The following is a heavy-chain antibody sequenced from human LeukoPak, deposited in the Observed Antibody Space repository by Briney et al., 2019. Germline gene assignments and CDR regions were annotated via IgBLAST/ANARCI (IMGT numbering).Heavy chain of an antibody. J-gene: IGHJ4*02. V-gene: IGHV3-23*01. CDR3: AKDTYVWGSYRYAIEIDY. Sequence: GGSLRLSCAASGFTFSSYAMSWVRQAPGKGLEWVSAISGSGGSTYYADSVKGRFTISRDNSKNTLYLQMNSLRAEDMAVYYCAKDTYVWGSYRYAIEIDYWGQGTLVTVSS. CDR2: ISGSGGST. CDR1: GFTFSSYA. D-gene: IGHD3-16*02.